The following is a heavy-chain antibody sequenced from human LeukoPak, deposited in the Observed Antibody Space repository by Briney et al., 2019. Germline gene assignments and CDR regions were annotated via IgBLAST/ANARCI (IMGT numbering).Heavy chain of an antibody. CDR2: INPSGGST. CDR3: ARDLYRSSSSGWKTQKFDY. Sequence: ASVKVSCKASGYTFTSYYMHWVRQAPGQGLEWMGIINPSGGSTSYAQKFQGRVTMTRDMSTSTVYMELSSLRSEDTAVYYCARDLYRSSSSGWKTQKFDYWGQGTLVTVSS. J-gene: IGHJ4*02. V-gene: IGHV1-46*01. CDR1: GYTFTSYY. D-gene: IGHD6-6*01.